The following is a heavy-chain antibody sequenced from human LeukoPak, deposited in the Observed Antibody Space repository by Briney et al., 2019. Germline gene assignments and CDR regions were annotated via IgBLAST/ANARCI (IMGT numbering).Heavy chain of an antibody. CDR2: IWYDGSNK. V-gene: IGHV3-33*01. CDR3: ARSNNGGWGYCDY. Sequence: GRSLRLSCAASGFSFSNYGMHWVRQAPGKGLEWVAVIWYDGSNKYYADSVKGRFTISRDNSENTLYVQMSSLRAEDTAVYYCARSNNGGWGYCDYWGQGSLVTVSS. D-gene: IGHD3-16*01. CDR1: GFSFSNYG. J-gene: IGHJ4*02.